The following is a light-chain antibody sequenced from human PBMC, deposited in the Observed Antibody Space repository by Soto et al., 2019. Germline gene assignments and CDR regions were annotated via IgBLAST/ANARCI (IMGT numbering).Light chain of an antibody. CDR2: EVN. CDR1: RSDVGAYNY. J-gene: IGLJ1*01. V-gene: IGLV2-8*01. CDR3: CSYAGSNNYV. Sequence: QSVLTQPSSASGSPGQSLTISCTGTRSDVGAYNYVSWYRQYPGKGPKLVIFEVNKRPSGVPDRISGSKSGITASLTVSGLQAEDEADYYCCSYAGSNNYVFGTGTKVTVL.